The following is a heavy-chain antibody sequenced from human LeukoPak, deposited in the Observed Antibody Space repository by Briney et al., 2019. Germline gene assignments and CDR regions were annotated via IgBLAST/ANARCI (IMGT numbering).Heavy chain of an antibody. CDR1: GGSISSGGYY. J-gene: IGHJ6*03. D-gene: IGHD6-19*01. CDR2: IYYSGST. Sequence: SETLSLTCTVSGGSISSGGYYWSWIRQHPGKGLEWIGYIYYSGSTYYNPSLKSRVTISVDTSKNQFSLKLSSVTAADTAVYYCARDGPYSSGWYRDYYYMDVWGKGTTVTVSS. V-gene: IGHV4-31*03. CDR3: ARDGPYSSGWYRDYYYMDV.